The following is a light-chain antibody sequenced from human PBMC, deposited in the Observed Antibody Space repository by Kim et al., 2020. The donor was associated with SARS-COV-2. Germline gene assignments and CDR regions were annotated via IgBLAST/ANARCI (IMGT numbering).Light chain of an antibody. CDR2: LNSDGSH. Sequence: ASVKRTCTLSSGNSSYAIAWHQQQPEKGPRYLMKLNSDGSHSKGDGIPDRFSGSSSGAERYLTISSLQSEDEADYYCQTWGTGMGVFGGGTQLTVL. V-gene: IGLV4-69*01. J-gene: IGLJ3*02. CDR1: SGNSSYA. CDR3: QTWGTGMGV.